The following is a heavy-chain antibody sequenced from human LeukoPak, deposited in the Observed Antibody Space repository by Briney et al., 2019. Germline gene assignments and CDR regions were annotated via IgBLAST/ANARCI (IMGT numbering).Heavy chain of an antibody. J-gene: IGHJ5*02. CDR3: ARDRVAAAGTNWFDP. CDR1: GFTFSSYW. Sequence: GGSLRLSCAASGFTFSSYWMSWVRQAPGKGLEWVANIKQDGSEKYYVDSVKGRFTISRDNAKNSPYLQMNSLRAEDTAVYYCARDRVAAAGTNWFDPWGQGTLVTVSS. CDR2: IKQDGSEK. V-gene: IGHV3-7*03. D-gene: IGHD6-13*01.